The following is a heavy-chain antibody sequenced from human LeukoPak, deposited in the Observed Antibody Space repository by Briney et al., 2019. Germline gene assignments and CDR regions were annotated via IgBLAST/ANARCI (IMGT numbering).Heavy chain of an antibody. V-gene: IGHV3-21*01. Sequence: PGGSLRLSCAASGFTLSSYSMNWVRQAPGKGLEWVSSISSSSSYIHYADSVKGRFTISRDNAKNSLYLQMNSLRAEDTAAYYCARDGAAAGTEFDYWGQGTLVTVSS. J-gene: IGHJ4*02. CDR2: ISSSSSYI. D-gene: IGHD6-13*01. CDR1: GFTLSSYS. CDR3: ARDGAAAGTEFDY.